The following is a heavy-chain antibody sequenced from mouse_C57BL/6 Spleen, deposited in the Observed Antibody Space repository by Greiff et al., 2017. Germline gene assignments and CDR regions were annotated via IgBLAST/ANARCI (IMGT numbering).Heavy chain of an antibody. Sequence: VMLVESGPGLVAPSQSLSIPCTVSGFSLTSYGVHWVRQPPGKGLEWLVVIWSDGSTTYHSALISRLSISKDNSKSQVFLKMNSLQTDDTAIYYCARHGGNWAMDYWGQGTSVTVSS. D-gene: IGHD1-1*02. J-gene: IGHJ4*01. CDR2: IWSDGST. CDR3: ARHGGNWAMDY. CDR1: GFSLTSYG. V-gene: IGHV2-6-1*01.